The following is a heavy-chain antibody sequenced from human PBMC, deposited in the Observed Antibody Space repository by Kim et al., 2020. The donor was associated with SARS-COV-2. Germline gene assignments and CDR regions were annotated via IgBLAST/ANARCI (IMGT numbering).Heavy chain of an antibody. J-gene: IGHJ4*02. Sequence: SETLSLTCTVSGGSISSVGYYWSFIRQHPGKGLEWIAYIYHSGSTYCNPSLKSRVTMSVDTSKNQFSLNLNSVTAADTAVYYCARYHYGSGSYSYLDCWGQGTLVTVSS. V-gene: IGHV4-31*03. CDR1: GGSISSVGYY. CDR3: ARYHYGSGSYSYLDC. CDR2: IYHSGST. D-gene: IGHD3-10*01.